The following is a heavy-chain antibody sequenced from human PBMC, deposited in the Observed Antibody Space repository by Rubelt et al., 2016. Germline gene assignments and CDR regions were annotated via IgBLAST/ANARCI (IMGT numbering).Heavy chain of an antibody. V-gene: IGHV3-48*04. CDR2: ISSTITSG. J-gene: IGHJ3*02. Sequence: GTEWVSYISSTITSGYYADSVKGRFTISRDNAKNSLYQQMNSLRAEDTAVYYCARDRSHLTLIHPNDAFDIWGQGTMVTVSS. CDR3: ARDRSHLTLIHPNDAFDI.